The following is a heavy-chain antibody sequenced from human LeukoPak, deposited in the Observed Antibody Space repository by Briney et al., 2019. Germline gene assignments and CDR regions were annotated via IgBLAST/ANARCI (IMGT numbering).Heavy chain of an antibody. D-gene: IGHD2-15*01. CDR2: ISSRSSSI. Sequence: GGSLRLSCAASGFTFSTYTMNWVRQAPGKGLEWVSSISSRSSSIYYADSVKGRFTISRDNAKNSLYLQMNSLRVEDTAVYYCAREGFAAASDIWGQGTMVTVSS. CDR1: GFTFSTYT. J-gene: IGHJ3*02. V-gene: IGHV3-21*01. CDR3: AREGFAAASDI.